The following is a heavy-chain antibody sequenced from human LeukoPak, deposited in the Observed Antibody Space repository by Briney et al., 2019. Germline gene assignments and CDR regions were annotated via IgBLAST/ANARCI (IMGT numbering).Heavy chain of an antibody. J-gene: IGHJ4*02. D-gene: IGHD6-6*01. V-gene: IGHV1-8*01. CDR3: AKSLPRIAAH. CDR2: MDPNSGNT. CDR1: GDTLTTYD. Sequence: GASVKVSCKASGDTLTTYDFNWVRQATGQGLEWMGWMDPNSGNTGYAQKFQGRVTMTRNTSISTAYMELSSLTSEDTAVYYCAKSLPRIAAHWGQGTLVSVTS.